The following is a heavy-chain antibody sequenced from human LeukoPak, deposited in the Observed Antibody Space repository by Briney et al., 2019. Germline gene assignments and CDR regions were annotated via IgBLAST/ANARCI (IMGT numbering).Heavy chain of an antibody. Sequence: PGGSLRLSCAASGFTFSSDAMTWVRQAPGKGLEGVSTITDSGDTTQYADSVKGRFTISRDNSKNTLYLQMNSRRAEDTAVYYGTKDVSMIIGGGDCWGQGTLVTVSS. V-gene: IGHV3-23*01. CDR1: GFTFSSDA. CDR2: ITDSGDTT. D-gene: IGHD3-16*01. J-gene: IGHJ4*02. CDR3: TKDVSMIIGGGDC.